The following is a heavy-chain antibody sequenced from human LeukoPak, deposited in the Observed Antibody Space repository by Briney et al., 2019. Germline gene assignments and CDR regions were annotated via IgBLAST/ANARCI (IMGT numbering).Heavy chain of an antibody. CDR2: IRSKANSYAT. V-gene: IGHV3-73*01. J-gene: IGHJ4*02. CDR3: TRLQVFGSSPGNIIDY. Sequence: GGSLRLSCAASGFTFSGSAMHWVRQASGKGLEWVGRIRSKANSYATAYAASVKGRFTISRDDSKHTAYLQMNSLKTEDTAVYYCTRLQVFGSSPGNIIDYWGQGTLVTVSS. D-gene: IGHD6-6*01. CDR1: GFTFSGSA.